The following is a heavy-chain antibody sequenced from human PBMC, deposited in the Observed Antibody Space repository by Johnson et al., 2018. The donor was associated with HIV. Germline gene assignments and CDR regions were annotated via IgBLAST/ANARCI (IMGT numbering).Heavy chain of an antibody. CDR1: GFTFSSYG. J-gene: IGHJ3*02. V-gene: IGHV3-33*06. CDR3: AKERVVVTTYDAFDI. D-gene: IGHD3-22*01. Sequence: VQVVESGGGVVQPGRSLRLSCAASGFTFSSYGMHWVRQAPGKGLEWVAVIWYDGSNKYYADSVKGRFTISRDNSKNTLYLQMNSVRAEDTAVYYCAKERVVVTTYDAFDIWGQGTMVTVSS. CDR2: IWYDGSNK.